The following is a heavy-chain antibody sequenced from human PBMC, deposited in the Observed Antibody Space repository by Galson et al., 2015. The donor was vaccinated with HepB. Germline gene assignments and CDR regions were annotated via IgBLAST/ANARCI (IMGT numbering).Heavy chain of an antibody. CDR2: IYSGGST. J-gene: IGHJ2*01. CDR1: GFTVSSNY. V-gene: IGHV3-66*01. CDR3: ARATLAAAGPWYFDL. D-gene: IGHD6-13*01. Sequence: SLRLSCAASGFTVSSNYMSWVRQAPGKGLEWVSVIYSGGSTYYADSVKGRFTISRDNSKNTLYLQMNSLRAEDTAVYYCARATLAAAGPWYFDLWGRGTLVTVSS.